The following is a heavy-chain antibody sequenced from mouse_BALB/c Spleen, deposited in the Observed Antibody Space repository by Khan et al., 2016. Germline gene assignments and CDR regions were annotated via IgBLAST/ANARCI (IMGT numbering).Heavy chain of an antibody. CDR1: GFTFSSYT. V-gene: IGHV5-12-2*01. CDR3: ARHYYGSSYYFDY. CDR2: ISNGGGST. Sequence: ELVESGGGLVQPGGSLKLSCAASGFTFSSYTMSWVRQTPEKRLEWVAYISNGGGSTYYPDTVKGRFTISRDNAKNTLYLQMSSLKSEDTAMYYCARHYYGSSYYFDYWGQGTTLTVSS. D-gene: IGHD1-1*01. J-gene: IGHJ2*01.